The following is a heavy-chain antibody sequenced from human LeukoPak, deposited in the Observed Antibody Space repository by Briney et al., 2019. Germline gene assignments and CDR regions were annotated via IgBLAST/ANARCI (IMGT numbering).Heavy chain of an antibody. J-gene: IGHJ3*02. Sequence: AGGSLRLSCAASGFTFRSYEMNWVRQAPGKGLEWVSYISSSGSTIYYADSVKGRFTISRDNAKNSLYLQMNSLRAEDTAVYYCARDRRYFDWLPTPDDAFDIWGQGTMVTVSS. CDR2: ISSSGSTI. CDR3: ARDRRYFDWLPTPDDAFDI. D-gene: IGHD3-9*01. CDR1: GFTFRSYE. V-gene: IGHV3-48*03.